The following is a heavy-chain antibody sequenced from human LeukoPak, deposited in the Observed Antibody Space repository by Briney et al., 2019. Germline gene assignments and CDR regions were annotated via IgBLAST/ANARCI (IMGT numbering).Heavy chain of an antibody. CDR2: ISGSGGST. CDR3: AKDGYYDSSGSPTGYFDY. D-gene: IGHD3-22*01. CDR1: GFTFSNYA. V-gene: IGHV3-23*01. Sequence: GGSLRLSCAASGFTFSNYAMSWFRQAPGKGLEWVSGISGSGGSTNYADSVKGRLIISRDNSKNTLYLQMNSLRAEDTAVYYCAKDGYYDSSGSPTGYFDYWGQGTLVTVSS. J-gene: IGHJ4*02.